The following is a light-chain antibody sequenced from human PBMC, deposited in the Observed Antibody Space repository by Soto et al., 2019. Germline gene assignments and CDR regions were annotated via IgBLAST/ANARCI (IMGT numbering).Light chain of an antibody. CDR2: AAS. V-gene: IGKV1-39*01. J-gene: IGKJ1*01. Sequence: DMHITQSTSSLSASVGDRVTITCRASQSVSSYLNWYQQKPGKAPKLLIYAASSLQSGVPSRFSGSGSGTDFTLTISSLQPEDFATYYCQQSYSTPRTFGQGSIVDVK. CDR1: QSVSSY. CDR3: QQSYSTPRT.